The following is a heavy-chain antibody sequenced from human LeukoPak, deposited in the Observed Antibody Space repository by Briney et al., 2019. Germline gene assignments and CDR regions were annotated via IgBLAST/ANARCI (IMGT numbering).Heavy chain of an antibody. D-gene: IGHD3-22*01. CDR1: GGSVSSGSYY. V-gene: IGHV4-61*01. CDR2: IYYSGST. J-gene: IGHJ4*02. Sequence: PSETLSLTCTVSGGSVSSGSYYWSWIRQPPGTGLEWIGYIYYSGSTNYNPSLKSRVTISVDTSKNQFSLKLSSVTAADTAVYYCATYYYDSSGYYYFDYWGQGTLVTVSS. CDR3: ATYYYDSSGYYYFDY.